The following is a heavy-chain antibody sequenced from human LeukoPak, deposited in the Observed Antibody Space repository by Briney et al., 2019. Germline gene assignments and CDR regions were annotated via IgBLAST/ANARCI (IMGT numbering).Heavy chain of an antibody. D-gene: IGHD2-15*01. V-gene: IGHV1-2*04. J-gene: IGHJ6*02. CDR1: GYTFTGYY. CDR2: INPNSGGT. Sequence: ASVKVSCKASGYTFTGYYMHWVRQAPGQGLEWMGWINPNSGGTNYAQKFQSWVTMTRDTSISTAYMELRSLRSDDTAVYYCARDDDIVVENGMDVWGQGTTVTVSS. CDR3: ARDDDIVVENGMDV.